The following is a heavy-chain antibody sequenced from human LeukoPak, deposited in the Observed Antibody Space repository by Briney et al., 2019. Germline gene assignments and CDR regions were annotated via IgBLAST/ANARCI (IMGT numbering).Heavy chain of an antibody. CDR1: GGSISSYY. D-gene: IGHD3-22*01. CDR2: ICTMGST. J-gene: IGHJ2*01. CDR3: ARAYYDTSGYPGLYFDL. V-gene: IGHV4-4*07. Sequence: SETLSLTCTVSGGSISSYYWSWIRQPAGKGLQWIGRICTMGSTHYNPSLKSRVTMSVDTSKDQFSLKLTSVTAADTAVYYCARAYYDTSGYPGLYFDLWGRGTLVTLSS.